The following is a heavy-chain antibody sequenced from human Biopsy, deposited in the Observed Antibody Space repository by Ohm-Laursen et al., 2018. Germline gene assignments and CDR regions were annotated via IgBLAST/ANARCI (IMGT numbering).Heavy chain of an antibody. V-gene: IGHV4-31*03. CDR1: GVSINGGRYN. CDR2: ISYSANT. D-gene: IGHD5-12*01. J-gene: IGHJ4*02. Sequence: TLSLTCTVSGVSINGGRYNWNWLRHRPGKGLEWIGNISYSANTYSNPSLKSRVTISVDTSKNHFSLTLSSVTAADTAVYYCARLGSGDYFPTFFDFWGQGALVTVSS. CDR3: ARLGSGDYFPTFFDF.